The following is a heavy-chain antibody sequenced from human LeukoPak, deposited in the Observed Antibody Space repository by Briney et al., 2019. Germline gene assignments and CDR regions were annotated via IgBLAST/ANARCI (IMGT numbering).Heavy chain of an antibody. CDR1: GYTFSRYY. D-gene: IGHD6-6*01. V-gene: IGHV1-46*01. CDR2: INPSGGST. J-gene: IGHJ4*02. Sequence: GASVKVSCKASGYTFSRYYMHWVRQAAGQGLEWMGIINPSGGSTVFAQKFQGRVTMTRDTSTNRVYMELSSLRAEDTAVYYCAIVARDFDYWGQGTLVTVSS. CDR3: AIVARDFDY.